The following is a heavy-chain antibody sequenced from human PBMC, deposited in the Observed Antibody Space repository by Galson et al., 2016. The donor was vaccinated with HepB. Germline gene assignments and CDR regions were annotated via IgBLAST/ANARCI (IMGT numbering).Heavy chain of an antibody. CDR1: GFTFSQYG. Sequence: SLRLSCAASGFTFSQYGMYWVRQAPGKGLEWVAAINKDGSKLYYEESVKGRFTISRDNSRNTLYLQVDSLRAEDAAMYYCARNNWICGAPRCAAQDYWGQGTRVIVSS. CDR3: ARNNWICGAPRCAAQDY. CDR2: INKDGSKL. D-gene: IGHD1-20*01. J-gene: IGHJ4*02. V-gene: IGHV3-33*07.